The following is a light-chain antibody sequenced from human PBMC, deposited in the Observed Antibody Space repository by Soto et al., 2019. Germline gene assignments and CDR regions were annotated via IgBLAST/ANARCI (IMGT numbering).Light chain of an antibody. J-gene: IGKJ4*01. Sequence: DIQLTQSPSFLSASVGDRVTITCRASQGISSYLAWYQQKPGKAPKLLIYAASTLQSGVPSRFSGSGSGTEFTRTSSSLQPEDFATYYCQQPNSYPFTFGGGTKVEIK. CDR2: AAS. CDR1: QGISSY. V-gene: IGKV1-9*01. CDR3: QQPNSYPFT.